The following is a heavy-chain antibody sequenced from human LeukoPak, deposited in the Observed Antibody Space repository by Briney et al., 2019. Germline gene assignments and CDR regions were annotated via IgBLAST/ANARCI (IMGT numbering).Heavy chain of an antibody. CDR3: AVTTVTTVSSLDY. J-gene: IGHJ4*02. V-gene: IGHV3-30*02. CDR1: GFTFSSYG. Sequence: PGGSLRLSCAASGFTFSSYGMHWVRQAPGKGLEWVAFIRYDGSNKYYADSVKGRFTISRDNSKNTLYLQMNSLRAEDTAVYYCAVTTVTTVSSLDYWGQGTLVTVSS. CDR2: IRYDGSNK. D-gene: IGHD4-17*01.